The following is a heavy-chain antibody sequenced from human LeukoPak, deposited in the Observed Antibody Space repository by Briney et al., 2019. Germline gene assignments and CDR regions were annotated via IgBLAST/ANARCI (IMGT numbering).Heavy chain of an antibody. D-gene: IGHD3-3*01. V-gene: IGHV4-38-2*02. J-gene: IGHJ5*02. CDR1: GYSISSGYY. Sequence: PSETLSLTCTVSGYSISSGYYWGWIRQPPGKGLEWIGSIYHSGSTYYNPSLKSRVTISVGTSKNQFSLKLSSVTAADTAVYYCASGWVGDSDNWFDPWGQGTLVTVSS. CDR2: IYHSGST. CDR3: ASGWVGDSDNWFDP.